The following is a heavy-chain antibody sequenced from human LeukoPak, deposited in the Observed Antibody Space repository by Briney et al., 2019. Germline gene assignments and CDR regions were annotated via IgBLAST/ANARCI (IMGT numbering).Heavy chain of an antibody. CDR3: ARMKVYYYAIFDI. V-gene: IGHV4-39*07. Sequence: SETLSLTCTVSGGSISSSSYYWGWIRQPPGKGLEWIGSIYYSGSTYYNPSLKSRVTISVDTSKNQFSLKLSSVTAADTAVYYCARMKVYYYAIFDIWGQGTMVTVSS. CDR2: IYYSGST. CDR1: GGSISSSSYY. D-gene: IGHD3-10*01. J-gene: IGHJ3*02.